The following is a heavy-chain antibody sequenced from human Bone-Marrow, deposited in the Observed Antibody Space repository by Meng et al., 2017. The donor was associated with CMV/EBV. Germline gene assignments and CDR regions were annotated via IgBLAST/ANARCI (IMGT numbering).Heavy chain of an antibody. D-gene: IGHD3-3*01. CDR1: GFTFSSYW. J-gene: IGHJ4*02. V-gene: IGHV3-7*01. CDR2: IKQDGSEK. Sequence: WGSLSLSCAASGFTFSSYWMSWVRQAPGKGLEWVANIKQDGSEKYYVDSVKGRIIISRDNAKNSLYLRMNSMRAEDTVVYYCAGSWSLDPYFDYWGQGTLVTVSS. CDR3: AGSWSLDPYFDY.